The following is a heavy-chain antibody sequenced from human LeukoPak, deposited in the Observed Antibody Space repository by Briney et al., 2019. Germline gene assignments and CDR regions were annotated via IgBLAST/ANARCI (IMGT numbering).Heavy chain of an antibody. CDR3: AKGRGWEASYYYYYMDV. D-gene: IGHD1-26*01. V-gene: IGHV3-64*02. J-gene: IGHJ6*03. Sequence: GGSLRLSCAASGFTFSSYAMHWVRQAPGKGLEYVSGISTNGGSTYYADSVKGRFTISRDNSKNTLYLQMNSLRAEDTAVYYCAKGRGWEASYYYYYMDVWGKGTTVTISS. CDR2: ISTNGGST. CDR1: GFTFSSYA.